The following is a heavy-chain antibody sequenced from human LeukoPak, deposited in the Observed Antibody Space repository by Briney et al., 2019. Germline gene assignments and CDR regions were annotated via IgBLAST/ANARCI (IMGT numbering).Heavy chain of an antibody. D-gene: IGHD2-21*02. J-gene: IGHJ4*02. CDR3: ASGGDHVPFDH. CDR2: VSSSGSSI. CDR1: GFTFSSYE. V-gene: IGHV3-48*03. Sequence: RGGSLRLSCAASGFTFSSYEMNWVRQAPGKGLEWVSFVSSSGSSIYYADSVKGRFTISRDNAKNSLYLQMNSLRAEDTAVYYCASGGDHVPFDHWGQGTLVTVSS.